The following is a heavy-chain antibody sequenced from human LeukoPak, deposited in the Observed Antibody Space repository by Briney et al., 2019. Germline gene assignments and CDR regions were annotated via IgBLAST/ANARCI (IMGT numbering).Heavy chain of an antibody. CDR1: GFTLSSYS. CDR3: ASSSTWYVRYFDY. V-gene: IGHV3-21*01. D-gene: IGHD6-13*01. Sequence: GGSLRLSCAASGFTLSSYSMNWVRQAPGKGLEWVSSISSSSSYIYYADSVKGRFTISRDNAKNTLYLQMNSLRAEDTAVYYCASSSTWYVRYFDYWGLGTLVTVSS. J-gene: IGHJ4*02. CDR2: ISSSSSYI.